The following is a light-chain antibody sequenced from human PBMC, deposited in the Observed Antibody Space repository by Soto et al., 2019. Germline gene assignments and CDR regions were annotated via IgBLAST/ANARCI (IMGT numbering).Light chain of an antibody. V-gene: IGKV3-20*01. CDR1: QSFSSSY. J-gene: IGKJ4*01. Sequence: EIVLTQSPGTLSLSPGERATLSCRASQSFSSSYLAWYQQKPGQAPRLLIYGASSRATGIPDRFSGSGSGTDFTLTISRLEPEDFAVYYCQQYGSSPGLTFGGGTKVDIK. CDR2: GAS. CDR3: QQYGSSPGLT.